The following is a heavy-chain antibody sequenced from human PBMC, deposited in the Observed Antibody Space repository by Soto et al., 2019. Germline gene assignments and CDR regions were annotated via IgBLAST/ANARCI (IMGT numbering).Heavy chain of an antibody. D-gene: IGHD4-17*01. J-gene: IGHJ4*02. V-gene: IGHV3-33*01. Sequence: VGSLRLSCATSGFTFSSYGMHWVRQAPGKGLEWVALIWYDGTNKYYSASVKGRFTISRDISKSTLYLQMSSLRAEDTAVYYCARHGDSMTTVSEIDSWGPGTLVTVSS. CDR2: IWYDGTNK. CDR3: ARHGDSMTTVSEIDS. CDR1: GFTFSSYG.